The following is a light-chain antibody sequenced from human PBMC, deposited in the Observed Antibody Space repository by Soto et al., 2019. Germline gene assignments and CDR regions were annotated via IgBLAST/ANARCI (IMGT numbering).Light chain of an antibody. J-gene: IGKJ1*01. CDR3: MQALQTPRT. V-gene: IGKV2-28*01. Sequence: DIVMTQSPLSLPVTPGEPASISCRSSQSLLHSNVYNYLDWYLQKPGQSPQLLIYLGSNPASGVPDRFSGSGSGTDFTLKISRVEAEDVGVYYCMQALQTPRTFGQGTKVEIK. CDR1: QSLLHSNVYNY. CDR2: LGS.